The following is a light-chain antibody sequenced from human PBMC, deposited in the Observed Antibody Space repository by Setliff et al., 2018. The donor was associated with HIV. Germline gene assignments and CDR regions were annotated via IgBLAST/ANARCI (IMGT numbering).Light chain of an antibody. V-gene: IGLV2-23*02. CDR3: CSYAGSGPV. CDR1: SSDVGGYNY. CDR2: DVT. Sequence: QSVLAQPASVSGSPGQSITISCTGTSSDVGGYNYVSWYQHYPGKAPKLMIYDVTKRPSGVSDRFSGSKSGITASLTISGLQAEDEADYFCCSYAGSGPVFGAGTKV. J-gene: IGLJ1*01.